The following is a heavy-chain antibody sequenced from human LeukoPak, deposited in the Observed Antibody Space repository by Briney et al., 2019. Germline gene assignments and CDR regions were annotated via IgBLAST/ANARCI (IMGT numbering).Heavy chain of an antibody. Sequence: ASVKVSCKASGYTFTSYDINWVEQATGQELEWMGWMNPNSGNTGYARKFQGRVTMTRNTSISTAYMELSSLRSEDTAVYYCAVRYEEGGYYWGQGTLVTVSS. V-gene: IGHV1-8*01. D-gene: IGHD3-16*01. CDR2: MNPNSGNT. CDR1: GYTFTSYD. CDR3: AVRYEEGGYY. J-gene: IGHJ4*02.